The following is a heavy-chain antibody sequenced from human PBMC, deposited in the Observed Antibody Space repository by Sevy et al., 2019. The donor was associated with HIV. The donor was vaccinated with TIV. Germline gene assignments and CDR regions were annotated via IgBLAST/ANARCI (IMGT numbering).Heavy chain of an antibody. V-gene: IGHV3-30-3*01. J-gene: IGHJ4*02. Sequence: GGSLRLSCAASGFNFRTHAMHWVRQPPGKGLEWVAVISSTGSHKYYANSVRGRFTISRDNSENTLSLQMNDLRLDDTGLYYCAREAGYTTTWSPGNYWGLGTLVTVSS. CDR2: ISSTGSHK. CDR3: AREAGYTTTWSPGNY. CDR1: GFNFRTHA. D-gene: IGHD5-12*01.